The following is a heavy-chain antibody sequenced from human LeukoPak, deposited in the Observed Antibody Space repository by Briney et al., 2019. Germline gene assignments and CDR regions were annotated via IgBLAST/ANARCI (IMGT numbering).Heavy chain of an antibody. D-gene: IGHD3-10*01. CDR1: GYTFTSYG. Sequence: ASVKVSCKASGYTFTSYGISWVRQATGQGLEWMGWMNPNSGNTGYAQKFQGRVTMTRNTSISTAYMELSSLRSEDTAVYYCARGRKEVLLWFGEFYYFDYWGQGTLVTVSS. CDR3: ARGRKEVLLWFGEFYYFDY. CDR2: MNPNSGNT. V-gene: IGHV1-8*02. J-gene: IGHJ4*02.